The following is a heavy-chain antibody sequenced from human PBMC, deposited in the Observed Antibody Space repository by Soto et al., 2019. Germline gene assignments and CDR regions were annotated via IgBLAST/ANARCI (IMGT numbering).Heavy chain of an antibody. CDR1: GGSFSSFT. V-gene: IGHV1-69*02. D-gene: IGHD3-10*01. CDR2: ITPILGIT. J-gene: IGHJ3*02. CDR3: ASVPRGSFDI. Sequence: QVQLVQSGAEVKKPGSSVRVSCKSSGGSFSSFTISWVRQAPGQGLEWMGRITPILGITDNAQRFQGRVTITADKSTSTAYMELSSLRSDDTAVYYCASVPRGSFDIWGQGTMVTVSS.